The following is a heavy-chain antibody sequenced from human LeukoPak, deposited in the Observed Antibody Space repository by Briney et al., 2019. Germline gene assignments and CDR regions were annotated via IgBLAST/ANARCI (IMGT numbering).Heavy chain of an antibody. V-gene: IGHV3-30-3*01. Sequence: GGSLRLSCAASGFTFSSYAMHWVRQAPGKGLEWVAVISYDGSNKYNADPVKGRFTISRDNSKNTLYLQMNSLRAEDTAVYYCARTNSGYDYLDYWGQGTLVTVSS. D-gene: IGHD5-12*01. CDR1: GFTFSSYA. CDR2: ISYDGSNK. J-gene: IGHJ4*02. CDR3: ARTNSGYDYLDY.